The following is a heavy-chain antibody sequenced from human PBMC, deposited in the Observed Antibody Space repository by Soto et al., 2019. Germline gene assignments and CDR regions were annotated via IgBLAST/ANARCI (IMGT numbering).Heavy chain of an antibody. V-gene: IGHV4-59*01. J-gene: IGHJ4*02. CDR3: ASSPLGGAGIERSLDY. CDR1: GSSISSYY. CDR2: IYYSGST. Sequence: SETLSLTCTVFGSSISSYYWSWIRQPPGKGLEWIGYIYYSGSTNYNPSLKSRVTISVDTSKNQFSLKLSSVTAADTAVYYCASSPLGGAGIERSLDYWGQGTLVTVSS. D-gene: IGHD6-13*01.